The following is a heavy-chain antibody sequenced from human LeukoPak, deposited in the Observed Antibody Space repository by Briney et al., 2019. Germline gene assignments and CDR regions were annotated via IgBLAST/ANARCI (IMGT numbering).Heavy chain of an antibody. CDR3: VRALGGSDDY. J-gene: IGHJ4*02. Sequence: PGGSPRLSCAASGFIFRDHSMHWARQIPGKGLVWVSRINPDGSTNYADSVKGRFTISRDNAKNTLYLQMRSLRVDDSSLYFCVRALGGSDDYWGQGTLVTVSS. CDR2: INPDGST. V-gene: IGHV3-74*01. CDR1: GFIFRDHS. D-gene: IGHD1-26*01.